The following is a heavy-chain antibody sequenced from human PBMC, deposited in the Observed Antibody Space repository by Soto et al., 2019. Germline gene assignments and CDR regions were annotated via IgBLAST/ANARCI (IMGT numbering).Heavy chain of an antibody. CDR1: GFTFSSYA. Sequence: QVQLVESGGGVVQPGRSLRLSCAASGFTFSSYAMHWVRQAPGKGLEWVAVISYDGSNKYYADSVKGRFTISRDNSKNTLYLQMNSLRAEDTAVYYCARDQIAAAGTRIYYYGMDVW. D-gene: IGHD6-13*01. CDR2: ISYDGSNK. CDR3: ARDQIAAAGTRIYYYGMDV. V-gene: IGHV3-30-3*01. J-gene: IGHJ6*01.